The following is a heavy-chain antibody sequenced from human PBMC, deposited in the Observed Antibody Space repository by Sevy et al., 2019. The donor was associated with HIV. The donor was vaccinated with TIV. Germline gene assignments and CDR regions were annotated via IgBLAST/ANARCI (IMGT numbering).Heavy chain of an antibody. CDR1: GDSISSSSYY. J-gene: IGHJ5*02. V-gene: IGHV4-39*01. D-gene: IGHD3-10*01. Sequence: SETLSLTCTVSGDSISSSSYYWGWIRQPPGKGLEWIGSIYYSGSTYYSPSLKSRVTISLDTSTHQFSLKLSSVTAADTAVYYCARQEPITMVRGVITPGQFDPWGQGTLVTVSS. CDR3: ARQEPITMVRGVITPGQFDP. CDR2: IYYSGST.